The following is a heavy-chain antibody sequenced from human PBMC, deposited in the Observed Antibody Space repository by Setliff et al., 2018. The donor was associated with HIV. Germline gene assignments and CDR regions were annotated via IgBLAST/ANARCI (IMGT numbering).Heavy chain of an antibody. CDR2: INHSGST. CDR1: GGSFSGYY. CDR3: ARGRNYGSPYFYYMDV. D-gene: IGHD3-10*01. V-gene: IGHV4-34*01. J-gene: IGHJ6*03. Sequence: SETLSLTCAVYGGSFSGYYWSWIRQPPGKGLEWIGEINHSGSTNYNPSLKSRVTISVDTSKNQFSLKVRSVIAADTALYYCARGRNYGSPYFYYMDVWATGTTVTVSS.